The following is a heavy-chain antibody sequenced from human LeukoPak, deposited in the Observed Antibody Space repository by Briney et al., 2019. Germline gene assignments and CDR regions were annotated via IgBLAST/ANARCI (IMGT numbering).Heavy chain of an antibody. CDR2: LIPIFGIA. CDR3: ARSSVTAIIYYYYGMDV. CDR1: GGTFSSYA. J-gene: IGHJ6*02. Sequence: SVKVSCKASGGTFSSYAISWVRQAPGQGLEWRGRLIPIFGIANYAQKFQGRVTITADKSTSTAYMELSSLRSEDTAVYYCARSSVTAIIYYYYGMDVWGQGTTVTVSS. V-gene: IGHV1-69*04. D-gene: IGHD2-21*02.